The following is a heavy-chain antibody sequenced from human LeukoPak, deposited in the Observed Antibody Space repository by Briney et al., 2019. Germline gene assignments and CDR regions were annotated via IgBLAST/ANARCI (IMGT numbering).Heavy chain of an antibody. J-gene: IGHJ6*03. V-gene: IGHV3-23*01. CDR2: IRGSGDST. Sequence: GGSLRLSCAASGFTFSSSGMSWVRQAPGKGLEWLSAIRGSGDSTYYADSVKGRFTISRDNSKNTLYLQMNSLRAEDTAVYYCARGGGYYDILTGYSDYYYYMDVWGKGTTVTISS. D-gene: IGHD3-9*01. CDR3: ARGGGYYDILTGYSDYYYYMDV. CDR1: GFTFSSSG.